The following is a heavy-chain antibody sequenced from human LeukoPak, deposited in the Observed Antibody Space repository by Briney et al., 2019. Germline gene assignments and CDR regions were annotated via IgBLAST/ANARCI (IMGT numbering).Heavy chain of an antibody. V-gene: IGHV3-21*01. J-gene: IGHJ4*02. D-gene: IGHD3-16*02. Sequence: GGSLRLSCAASGFTFSSYSMNWVRQAPGKGLEWVSSISSSSSYIYYADSVKGRFTISRDNAKNSLYLQMNSLRAEDTAVYYCARVMIMFGGVIVTPFDYWGQGTLVTVSS. CDR3: ARVMIMFGGVIVTPFDY. CDR2: ISSSSSYI. CDR1: GFTFSSYS.